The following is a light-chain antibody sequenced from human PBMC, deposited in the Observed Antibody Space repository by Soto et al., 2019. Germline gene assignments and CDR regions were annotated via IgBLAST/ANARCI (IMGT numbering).Light chain of an antibody. J-gene: IGKJ5*01. CDR1: QGISSY. V-gene: IGKV1-9*01. CDR2: AAS. CDR3: QQYNSYS. Sequence: IQLPQSPSSLSASVGYRVTITCRASQGISSYLAWYQQKPGKAPKLLIYAASTLQSGVPSRFSGSGSGTDFTLTISSLQPEDFATYYCQQYNSYSFGQGTLLDI.